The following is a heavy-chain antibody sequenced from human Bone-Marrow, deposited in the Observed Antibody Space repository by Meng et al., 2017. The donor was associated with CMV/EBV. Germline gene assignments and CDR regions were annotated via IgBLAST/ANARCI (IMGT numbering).Heavy chain of an antibody. CDR3: ARAPIAARPFDY. J-gene: IGHJ4*02. CDR1: GFTFSSYW. V-gene: IGHV3-7*01. CDR2: IKQDGSEK. D-gene: IGHD6-6*01. Sequence: GEYLKISCAASGFTFSSYWMSWVRQAPGKGLEWVANIKQDGSEKYYVDSVKGRFTISRDNAKNSLYLQMNSLRAEDTAVYYCARAPIAARPFDYWGQGTLVTVSS.